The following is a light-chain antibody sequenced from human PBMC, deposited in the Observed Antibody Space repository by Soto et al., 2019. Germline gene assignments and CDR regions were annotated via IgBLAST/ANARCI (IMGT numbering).Light chain of an antibody. V-gene: IGKV3-11*01. J-gene: IGKJ4*01. Sequence: ETVLTQSPVTLSLSPGERATLSCRASQSIDTDLVWYQQKPGQAPKLLIYDASSRATGIPARFSGSGSGTEFTLTISSLEPEDFAVYFCQQRYNWPLTFGGGTKVE. CDR1: QSIDTD. CDR3: QQRYNWPLT. CDR2: DAS.